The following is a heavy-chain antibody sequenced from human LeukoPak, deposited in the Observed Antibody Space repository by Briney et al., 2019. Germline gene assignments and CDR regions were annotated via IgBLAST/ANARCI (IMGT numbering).Heavy chain of an antibody. V-gene: IGHV4-59*13. J-gene: IGHJ3*02. D-gene: IGHD5-18*01. CDR3: ARDSGYTSGSDAFDI. CDR1: GGSLRNYY. Sequence: SETLSLTCNVSGGSLRNYYWSWIRQPPGKGLEWIGYVYYSGATNYNPSLKSRVTMSVDTSRNQFSLKVNSVTAAVTAMYYCARDSGYTSGSDAFDIWGQGTMVTVSS. CDR2: VYYSGAT.